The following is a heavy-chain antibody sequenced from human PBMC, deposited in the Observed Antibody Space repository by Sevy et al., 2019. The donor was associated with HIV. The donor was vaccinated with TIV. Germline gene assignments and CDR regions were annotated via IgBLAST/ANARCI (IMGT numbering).Heavy chain of an antibody. V-gene: IGHV3-7*03. CDR1: GFTFSTYW. CDR3: ARAGPLGDLDHFDH. CDR2: IKQDGSAK. Sequence: GGSLRLSCAASGFTFSTYWMSWVRQAPGKGLEWVANIKQDGSAKYYVDSVKGRFTISRDNAKNSLFLQRSSLRGEDTAVYYCARAGPLGDLDHFDHWARGTLVTVSS. J-gene: IGHJ4*02. D-gene: IGHD4-17*01.